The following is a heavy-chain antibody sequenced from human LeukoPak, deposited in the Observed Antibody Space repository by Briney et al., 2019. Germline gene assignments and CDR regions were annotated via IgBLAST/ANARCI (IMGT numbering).Heavy chain of an antibody. CDR2: INHSGST. J-gene: IGHJ6*02. CDR1: GGSFSGYY. Sequence: SETLSLTCAVYGGSFSGYYWSRIRQPPGKGLEWIGEINHSGSTNYNPSLKSRVTISVDTSKNQFSLKLSSVTAADTAVYYCARVSSSSPFYYYGMDVWGQGTTATVSS. D-gene: IGHD6-13*01. V-gene: IGHV4-34*01. CDR3: ARVSSSSPFYYYGMDV.